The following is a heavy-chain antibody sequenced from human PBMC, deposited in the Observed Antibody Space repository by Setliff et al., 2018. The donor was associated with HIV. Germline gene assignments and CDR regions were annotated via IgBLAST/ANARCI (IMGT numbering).Heavy chain of an antibody. CDR1: RGSISSTSHY. CDR2: IYYSGRT. Sequence: PSETLSLTCIVSRGSISSTSHYWGWVRQSPGRRLEWIGSIYYSGRTYYNPSLKRRVTMSVDTSTNQFSLDLTSVTAADTAVSFCAGEIAPAARLPNVGGPPPPGYYHYMDVWGKGTTVTVSS. V-gene: IGHV4-39*07. D-gene: IGHD2-8*01. CDR3: AGEIAPAARLPNVGGPPPPGYYHYMDV. J-gene: IGHJ6*03.